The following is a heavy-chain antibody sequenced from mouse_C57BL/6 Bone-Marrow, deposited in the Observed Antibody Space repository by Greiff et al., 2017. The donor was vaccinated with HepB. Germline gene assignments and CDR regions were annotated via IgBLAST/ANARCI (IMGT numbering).Heavy chain of an antibody. V-gene: IGHV1-64*01. Sequence: QQRPGQGLEWIGMIHPNSGSTNYNEKFKSKATLTVDKSSSTAYMQLSSLTSEDSAVYYCARIYYGNYWAMDYWGQGTSVTVSS. CDR2: IHPNSGST. J-gene: IGHJ4*01. D-gene: IGHD2-1*01. CDR3: ARIYYGNYWAMDY.